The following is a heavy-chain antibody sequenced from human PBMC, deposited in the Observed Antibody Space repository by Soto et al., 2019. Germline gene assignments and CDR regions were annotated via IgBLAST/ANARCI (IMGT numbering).Heavy chain of an antibody. CDR2: INPSGGST. D-gene: IGHD4-17*01. Sequence: EASVKVSCKASGYTFTSYYMHWVRQAPGQGLEWMGIINPSGGSTNYAQKLQGRVTMTTDTSTSTAYMELRSLRSDDTAVYYCARGTFYGDYDYWGQGTLVTVSS. V-gene: IGHV1-46*01. J-gene: IGHJ4*02. CDR1: GYTFTSYY. CDR3: ARGTFYGDYDY.